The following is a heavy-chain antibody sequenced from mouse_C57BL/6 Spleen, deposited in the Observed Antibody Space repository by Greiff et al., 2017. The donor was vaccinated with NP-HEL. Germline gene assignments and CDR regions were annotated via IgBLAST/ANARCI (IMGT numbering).Heavy chain of an antibody. Sequence: VQLQQSGAELVRPGTSVKVSCKASGYAFTNYLIEWVKQRPGQGLEWIGVINPGSGGTNYNEKFKGKATLTADKSSSTAYMQLISVTSEDAAVYVCARLWDGYSQFAYWGQGTLVTVSA. J-gene: IGHJ3*01. CDR1: GYAFTNYL. CDR2: INPGSGGT. V-gene: IGHV1-54*01. CDR3: ARLWDGYSQFAY. D-gene: IGHD2-3*01.